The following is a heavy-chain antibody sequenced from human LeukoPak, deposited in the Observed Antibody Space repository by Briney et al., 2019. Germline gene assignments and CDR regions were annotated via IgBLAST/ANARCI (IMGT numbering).Heavy chain of an antibody. Sequence: GGSLRLSCAASGFTFSSYAMSWVRQAPGKGLEWVSAISGSGGSTYCADSVKGRFTISRGNSKNTLYLQMNSLRAEDTAVYYCAIRITMVRGVIGYWGQGTLVTVSS. J-gene: IGHJ4*02. V-gene: IGHV3-23*01. CDR2: ISGSGGST. CDR1: GFTFSSYA. CDR3: AIRITMVRGVIGY. D-gene: IGHD3-10*01.